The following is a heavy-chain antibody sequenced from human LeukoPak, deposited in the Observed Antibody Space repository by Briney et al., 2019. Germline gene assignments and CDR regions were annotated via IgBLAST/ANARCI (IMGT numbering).Heavy chain of an antibody. Sequence: PGGSLRLSCAASGFTFSSYEMNWVRQAPGKGLEWVSYISSSGSTIYYADSVKGRFTISRDNAKNSLYLQMNSLRAEDTAVYYCATYDRKHRKYAFDIWGQGTMVTVSS. CDR1: GFTFSSYE. CDR3: ATYDRKHRKYAFDI. V-gene: IGHV3-48*03. D-gene: IGHD3-16*01. CDR2: ISSSGSTI. J-gene: IGHJ3*02.